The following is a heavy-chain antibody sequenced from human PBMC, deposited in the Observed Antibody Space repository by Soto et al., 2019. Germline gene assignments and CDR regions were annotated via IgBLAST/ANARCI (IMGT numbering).Heavy chain of an antibody. V-gene: IGHV3-15*01. J-gene: IGHJ6*02. CDR3: TRVQAYCDYGMDV. CDR1: GFTFSKAW. D-gene: IGHD1-1*01. Sequence: EVQLVESGGDLVKPGGSLRLSCAASGFTFSKAWMSWVRQAPGKGLEWFGRIKSKTDGGTTDYAAPVKGRFTISRDDSKNTLYLQMNSLKTEDTAVYYCTRVQAYCDYGMDVWGQGTTVTVSS. CDR2: IKSKTDGGTT.